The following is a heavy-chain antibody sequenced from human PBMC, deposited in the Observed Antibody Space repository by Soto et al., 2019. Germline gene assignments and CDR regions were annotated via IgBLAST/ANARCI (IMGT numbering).Heavy chain of an antibody. V-gene: IGHV4-59*01. Sequence: QVQLQESGPGLVKPSETLSLTCTVSGGSISSYYWSWIRQPPGKGLEWIGYIYYSGSTNYNPSLKSRVPISVDTSKNQFPLKLSSVTAADTAVYYCASGHYDFWSGYYTFDYWGQGTLVTVSS. CDR1: GGSISSYY. J-gene: IGHJ4*02. CDR2: IYYSGST. D-gene: IGHD3-3*01. CDR3: ASGHYDFWSGYYTFDY.